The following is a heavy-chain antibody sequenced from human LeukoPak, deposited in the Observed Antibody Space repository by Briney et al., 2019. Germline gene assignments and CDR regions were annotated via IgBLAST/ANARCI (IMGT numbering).Heavy chain of an antibody. J-gene: IGHJ4*02. D-gene: IGHD3-10*02. CDR2: ISSSSSYI. CDR3: ARDSSLGSGSLTKFDY. CDR1: GFTFSSYS. Sequence: GSLRLSCAASGFTFSSYSMNWVRQAPGKGLEWVSSISSSSSYIYYADSVKGRFTISRDNAKNSLYLQMNSLRAEDTAVYYCARDSSLGSGSLTKFDYWGQGTLVTVSS. V-gene: IGHV3-21*01.